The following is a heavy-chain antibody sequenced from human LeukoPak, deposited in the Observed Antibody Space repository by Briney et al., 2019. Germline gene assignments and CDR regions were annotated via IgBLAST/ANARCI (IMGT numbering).Heavy chain of an antibody. Sequence: GGSLRLSCAASGFTFSSYSMNWVRQAPGKGLEWVSSISSSSSSIYYADSVKGRFTISRDNAKNSLYLQMNSLRAEDTAVYYCATNWAYYYYYMDVWGKGTTVTVSS. CDR3: ATNWAYYYYYMDV. V-gene: IGHV3-21*01. J-gene: IGHJ6*03. CDR2: ISSSSSSI. CDR1: GFTFSSYS. D-gene: IGHD3-16*01.